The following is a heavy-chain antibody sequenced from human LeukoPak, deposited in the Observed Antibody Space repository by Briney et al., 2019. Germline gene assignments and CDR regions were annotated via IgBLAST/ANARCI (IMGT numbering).Heavy chain of an antibody. J-gene: IGHJ6*02. CDR2: ISAYNGNT. Sequence: ASVKVSCKASGYTFTSYGISWVRQAPGQGLEWMGWISAYNGNTNYAQKLQGRVTMTTDTYTSTAYMELRSLRSDDTAVYYCARVPIAVAGTRGYYYYGMDVWGQGTTVTVSS. CDR3: ARVPIAVAGTRGYYYYGMDV. D-gene: IGHD6-19*01. V-gene: IGHV1-18*01. CDR1: GYTFTSYG.